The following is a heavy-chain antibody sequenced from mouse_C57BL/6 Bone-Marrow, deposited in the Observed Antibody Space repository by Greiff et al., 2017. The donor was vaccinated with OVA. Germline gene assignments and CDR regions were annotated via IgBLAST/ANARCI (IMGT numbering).Heavy chain of an antibody. Sequence: VQLQESGGDLVKPGGSLKLSCAASGFTFSSYGMSWVRQTPDKRLEWVATISSGGSYTYYPDSVKGRFTISRDNAKNTLYLQMSSLKSEDTAMYYCARRYYYGSSYAMDYWGQGTSVTVSS. CDR3: ARRYYYGSSYAMDY. J-gene: IGHJ4*01. V-gene: IGHV5-6*01. D-gene: IGHD1-1*01. CDR1: GFTFSSYG. CDR2: ISSGGSYT.